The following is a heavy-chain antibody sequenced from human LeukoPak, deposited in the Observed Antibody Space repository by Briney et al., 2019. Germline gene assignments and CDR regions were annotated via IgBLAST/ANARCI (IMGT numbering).Heavy chain of an antibody. D-gene: IGHD3-10*01. V-gene: IGHV3-74*01. J-gene: IGHJ4*02. CDR1: GFTFNDYW. Sequence: GGSLRLSCAASGFTFNDYWMHWVRHAPGKGLVWVSRIKGNGSSTTYADSVKGRFTISRDNAKNTLYLQMNSLRAEDTAVYYCARDLSYSLEYWGQGTLVTVSS. CDR2: IKGNGSST. CDR3: ARDLSYSLEY.